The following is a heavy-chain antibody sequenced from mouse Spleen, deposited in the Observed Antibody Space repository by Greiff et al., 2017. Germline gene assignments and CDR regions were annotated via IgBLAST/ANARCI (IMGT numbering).Heavy chain of an antibody. CDR3: ARQGELGGYFDY. CDR1: GFTFSSYA. Sequence: EVQLVESGGGLVKLGGSLKLSCAASGFTFSSYAMSWVRQTPEKRLEWVATISSGGGNTYYPDSVKGRFTISRDNAKNTLYLQMSSLKSEDTAMYYCARQGELGGYFDYWGQGTTLTVSS. J-gene: IGHJ2*01. CDR2: ISSGGGNT. D-gene: IGHD4-1*01. V-gene: IGHV5-9-3*01.